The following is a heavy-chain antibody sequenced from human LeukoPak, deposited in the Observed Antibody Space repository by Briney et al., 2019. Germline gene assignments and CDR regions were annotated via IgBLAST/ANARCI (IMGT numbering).Heavy chain of an antibody. V-gene: IGHV1-46*01. Sequence: ASVKVSCKASGYTFPSYFMHWVRQAPGQGLEWMGIINPTGGSTTYAQKFQGRVTMTRDTSTSTVYMELSSLRSDDTAVYYCARTAVRRFDYWGQGALDTVSS. CDR1: GYTFPSYF. CDR3: ARTAVRRFDY. D-gene: IGHD6-6*01. CDR2: INPTGGST. J-gene: IGHJ4*02.